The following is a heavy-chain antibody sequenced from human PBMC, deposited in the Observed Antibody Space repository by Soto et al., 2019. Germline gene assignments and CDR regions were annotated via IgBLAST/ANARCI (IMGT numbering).Heavy chain of an antibody. CDR2: ILHTGGT. Sequence: SETLSLTCAVSGGSISGGGFSWSWIRHPPGKGLEWIGYILHTGGTQYNPSLKSRVSMSADKSKNQFSLHLTSVTAADTAVYYCARLQFGEGFDYWGQGALVTVSS. V-gene: IGHV4-30-2*01. D-gene: IGHD3-10*01. CDR1: GGSISGGGFS. CDR3: ARLQFGEGFDY. J-gene: IGHJ4*02.